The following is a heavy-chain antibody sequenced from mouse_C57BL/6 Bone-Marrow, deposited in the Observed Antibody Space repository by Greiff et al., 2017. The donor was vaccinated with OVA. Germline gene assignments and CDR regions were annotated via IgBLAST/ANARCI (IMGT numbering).Heavy chain of an antibody. V-gene: IGHV1-80*01. CDR1: GYAFSSYW. Sequence: VKLMESGAELVKPGASVKISCKASGYAFSSYWMNWVKQRPGKGLEWIGQIYPGDGDTNYNGKFKGKATLTADKSSSTAYMQLSSLTSEDAAVYFCARESSYEAMDYWGQGTSVTVSS. CDR2: IYPGDGDT. J-gene: IGHJ4*01. D-gene: IGHD1-1*01. CDR3: ARESSYEAMDY.